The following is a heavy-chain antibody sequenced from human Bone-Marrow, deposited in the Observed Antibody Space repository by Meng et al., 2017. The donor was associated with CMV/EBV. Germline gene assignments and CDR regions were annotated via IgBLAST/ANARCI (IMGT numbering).Heavy chain of an antibody. V-gene: IGHV5-10-1*01. CDR3: ARLRSSGWFLDY. D-gene: IGHD6-19*01. Sequence: SCKGSGYNFPTYWISWVRQMPGKGLEWMVRIDPADSYTNYNPSFQGHVTISADKSITTAYLQWSSLKASDTAMYYCARLRSSGWFLDYWGQGTLVTVSS. J-gene: IGHJ4*02. CDR2: IDPADSYT. CDR1: GYNFPTYW.